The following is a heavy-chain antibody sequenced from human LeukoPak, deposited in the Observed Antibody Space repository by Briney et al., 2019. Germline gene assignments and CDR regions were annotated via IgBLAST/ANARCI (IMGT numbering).Heavy chain of an antibody. CDR1: GFTFSSYG. CDR3: AKSRKKVGATTLDY. D-gene: IGHD1-26*01. CDR2: ISYDGSNK. J-gene: IGHJ4*02. V-gene: IGHV3-30*18. Sequence: SGGSLRLSCAASGFTFSSYGMHWVRQAPGKGLEWVAVISYDGSNKYYADSVKGRFTISRDNSKNTLYLQMNSLRAEDTAVYYCAKSRKKVGATTLDYWGQGTLVTVSS.